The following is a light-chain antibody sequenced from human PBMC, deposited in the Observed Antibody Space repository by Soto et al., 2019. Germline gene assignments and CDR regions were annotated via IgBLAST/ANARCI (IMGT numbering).Light chain of an antibody. CDR3: HQYGSSPRT. J-gene: IGKJ1*01. CDR1: QSVPSNY. V-gene: IGKV3-20*01. CDR2: GAS. Sequence: EIVLTQSPGTLSLSPGERATLSCRASQSVPSNYLAWYQQRPGQAPRLLIYGASSRATGISDRFSGRGSGTDFTLTISRLEPEDFAVYYCHQYGSSPRTFGQGTKVDIK.